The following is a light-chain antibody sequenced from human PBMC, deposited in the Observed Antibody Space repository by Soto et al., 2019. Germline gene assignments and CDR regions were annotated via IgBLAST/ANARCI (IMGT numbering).Light chain of an antibody. CDR3: LHDALFPSI. CDR1: QAIRND. Sequence: AIQMTQSPSSLSASVGDTVTFTCRASQAIRNDLGWFQQRPGKPPKLLIYGISILQTGVPSRFSGSGSGTVFTLTTSGLQPEDLATYYCLHDALFPSIFGQGTGLEI. CDR2: GIS. V-gene: IGKV1-6*01. J-gene: IGKJ2*01.